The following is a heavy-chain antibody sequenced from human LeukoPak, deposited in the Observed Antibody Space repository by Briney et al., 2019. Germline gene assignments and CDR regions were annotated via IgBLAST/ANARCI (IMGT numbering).Heavy chain of an antibody. CDR2: ISGSGGGT. D-gene: IGHD2-21*02. CDR1: GVIFRIYA. J-gene: IGHJ4*02. Sequence: GGSLRLSCAASGVIFRIYAMSWVRQAPGKGLEWVSTISGSGGGTYYADSVKGRFTISRDNSKNTLYLQMNSLRAEDTAVYYCAKPAYCGGDCSTFYFDYWGQGALVTVSS. CDR3: AKPAYCGGDCSTFYFDY. V-gene: IGHV3-23*01.